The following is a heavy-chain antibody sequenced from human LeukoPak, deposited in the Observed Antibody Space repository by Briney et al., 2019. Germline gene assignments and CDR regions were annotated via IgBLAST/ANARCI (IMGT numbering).Heavy chain of an antibody. V-gene: IGHV3-21*01. CDR3: ARNQYHGAFDI. CDR1: GFTVSSNY. D-gene: IGHD1-14*01. J-gene: IGHJ3*02. Sequence: GGSLRLSCAASGFTVSSNYMSWVRQAPGKGLEWVSSISSSSSYIYYADSVKGRFTISRDNAKNSLYLQMNSLRAEDTAVYYCARNQYHGAFDIWGQGTMVTVSS. CDR2: ISSSSSYI.